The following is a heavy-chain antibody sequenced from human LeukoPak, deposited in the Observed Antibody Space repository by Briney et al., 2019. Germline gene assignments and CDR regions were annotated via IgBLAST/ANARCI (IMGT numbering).Heavy chain of an antibody. CDR1: GYTFTIYD. D-gene: IGHD3-3*01. V-gene: IGHV1-8*01. CDR3: ARAEGIFGVAFDI. Sequence: VSVKVSCKASGYTFTIYDINWVRQATGQGLEWMGWMNPNSGNTGYAQKFRGRVTVTWNTSISTAYMELSSLRSEDTAVYYCARAEGIFGVAFDIWGQGTMVTVSS. J-gene: IGHJ3*02. CDR2: MNPNSGNT.